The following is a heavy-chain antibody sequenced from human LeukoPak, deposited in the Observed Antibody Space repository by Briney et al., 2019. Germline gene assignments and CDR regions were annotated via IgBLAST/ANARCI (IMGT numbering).Heavy chain of an antibody. J-gene: IGHJ4*02. CDR1: GGSINNGGYY. D-gene: IGHD5-24*01. Sequence: SSETLSLTCTVSGGSINNGGYYWSWIRQHPGKGLEWIGYIYYSGSSYYNPSLRSRVTISVDTSKNHFSLKLSSVTAADTAVYYCARNRDGYNSFDYWGQGTLVTVSS. CDR2: IYYSGSS. CDR3: ARNRDGYNSFDY. V-gene: IGHV4-31*03.